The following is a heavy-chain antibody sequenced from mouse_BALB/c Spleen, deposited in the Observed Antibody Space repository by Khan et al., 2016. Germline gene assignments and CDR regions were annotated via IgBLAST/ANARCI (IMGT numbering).Heavy chain of an antibody. D-gene: IGHD1-2*01. CDR2: IKYSGST. Sequence: EVQLQESGPGLVKPSQSLSLTCTVTGYSITSDYAWNWIRQFPGNKLEWMGYIKYSGSTTYNPSLKSRISITRDTSKNQFFLQLKSVTTEDTATYYCASVPTATRYFDVWGAGTTVTVSS. CDR3: ASVPTATRYFDV. J-gene: IGHJ1*01. V-gene: IGHV3-2*02. CDR1: GYSITSDYA.